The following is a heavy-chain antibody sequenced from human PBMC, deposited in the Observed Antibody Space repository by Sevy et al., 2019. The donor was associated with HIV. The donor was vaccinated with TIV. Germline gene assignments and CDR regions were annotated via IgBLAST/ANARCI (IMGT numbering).Heavy chain of an antibody. D-gene: IGHD3-10*01. CDR1: GFTFSSYW. CDR3: ARLFYGSAHY. CDR2: INLDGSET. V-gene: IGHV3-7*01. J-gene: IGHJ4*02. Sequence: GGSLRLSCAASGFTFSSYWMSWVRQAPGKGLEWLATINLDGSETFYVDSVKGRFTISRHNPRKSVYLQMTSLSAEDTAVYYCARLFYGSAHYWGQGTLVTVSS.